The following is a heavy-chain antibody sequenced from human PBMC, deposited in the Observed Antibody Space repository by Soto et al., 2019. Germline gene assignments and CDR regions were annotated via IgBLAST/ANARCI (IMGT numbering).Heavy chain of an antibody. V-gene: IGHV4-59*08. J-gene: IGHJ5*02. Sequence: SGTLSLTCTVSGGSISSYYWSWIRQPPGKGLEWIGYIYYSGSTNYNPSLKSRVTISVDTSKNQFSLKLSSVTAADTAVYYCARLLWSNSNWFDPWGQGTLVTVSS. D-gene: IGHD3-10*01. CDR3: ARLLWSNSNWFDP. CDR1: GGSISSYY. CDR2: IYYSGST.